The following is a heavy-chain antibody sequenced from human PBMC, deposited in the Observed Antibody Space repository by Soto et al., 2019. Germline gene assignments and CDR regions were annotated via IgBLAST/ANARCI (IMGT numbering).Heavy chain of an antibody. CDR1: GYTFASYG. J-gene: IGHJ5*02. CDR3: ARDPYCSGGSCYSNNWFDP. Sequence: ASVKVSCKASGYTFASYGSRWVRQAPGQGLEWMGWISAYNGNTNYAQKLQGRVTMTTDTSTSTAYMELRSLRSDDTAVYYCARDPYCSGGSCYSNNWFDPWGQGTLVTVSS. V-gene: IGHV1-18*01. D-gene: IGHD2-15*01. CDR2: ISAYNGNT.